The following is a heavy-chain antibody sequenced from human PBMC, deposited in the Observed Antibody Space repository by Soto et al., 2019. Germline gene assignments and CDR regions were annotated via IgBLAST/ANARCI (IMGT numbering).Heavy chain of an antibody. V-gene: IGHV4-59*01. CDR3: ARYNSYAIDY. D-gene: IGHD2-8*01. Sequence: SETLSLTCTVSGTSISSYYWSWIRQPPGKGLEWIANIHYSGTTNYNPSLASRVTLSVDTSKNQFSLKMTSVTAADRAMYFCARYNSYAIDYWGWGTLVTVSS. J-gene: IGHJ4*02. CDR2: IHYSGTT. CDR1: GTSISSYY.